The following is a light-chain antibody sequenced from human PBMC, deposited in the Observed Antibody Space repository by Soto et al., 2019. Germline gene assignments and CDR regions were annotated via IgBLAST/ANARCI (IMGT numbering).Light chain of an antibody. Sequence: EIVLTQSPATLSLSPGERATLSCRASQSVSSYLAWYQQKPGQAPRLLMYEASSRATGIPARFSGGGSGTDFTLTISSLEPEDFAVYYCQQRSNWPLTFGGGTKVDI. V-gene: IGKV3-11*01. CDR3: QQRSNWPLT. CDR2: EAS. J-gene: IGKJ4*01. CDR1: QSVSSY.